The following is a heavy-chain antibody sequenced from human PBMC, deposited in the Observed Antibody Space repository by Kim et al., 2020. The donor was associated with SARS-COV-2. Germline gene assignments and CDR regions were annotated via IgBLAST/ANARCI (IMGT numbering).Heavy chain of an antibody. J-gene: IGHJ4*02. CDR3: ARDCTVGYFDY. Sequence: IYYADSVKGRFTISRDNAKNSLYLQMNSLRAEDTAVYYCARDCTVGYFDYWGQGTLVTVSS. D-gene: IGHD4-17*01. CDR2: I. V-gene: IGHV3-21*01.